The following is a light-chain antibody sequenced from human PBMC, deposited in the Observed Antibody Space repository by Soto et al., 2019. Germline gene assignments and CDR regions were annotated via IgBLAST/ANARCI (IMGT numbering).Light chain of an antibody. CDR3: AAWDDSRVV. V-gene: IGLV1-44*01. J-gene: IGLJ2*01. CDR2: SNN. Sequence: QSVLTQPPSASGTPGQRVTISCSGSNSNIGSNIVNWYQQLPGTAPKLLIYSNNQRPSGVPDRFSGSKSDTSASLAISGLQSEDEADYYCAAWDDSRVVFGGGTKVTVL. CDR1: NSNIGSNI.